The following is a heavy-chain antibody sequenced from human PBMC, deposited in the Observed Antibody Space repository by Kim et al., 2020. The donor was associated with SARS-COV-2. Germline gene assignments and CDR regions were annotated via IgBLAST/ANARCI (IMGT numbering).Heavy chain of an antibody. CDR3: AKAIAARTYYYYGMDV. CDR2: ISGSGGST. V-gene: IGHV3-23*01. J-gene: IGHJ6*02. CDR1: GFTFSSYA. D-gene: IGHD6-6*01. Sequence: GGSLRLSCAASGFTFSSYAMSWVRQAPGKGLEWVSAISGSGGSTYYADSVKGRFTISRDNSKNTLYLQMNSLRAEDTAVYYCAKAIAARTYYYYGMDVWGQGTTVTVSS.